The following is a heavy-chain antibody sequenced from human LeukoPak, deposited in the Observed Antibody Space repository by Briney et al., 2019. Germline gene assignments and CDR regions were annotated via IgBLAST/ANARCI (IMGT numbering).Heavy chain of an antibody. J-gene: IGHJ6*03. CDR3: ARPIGDYDSSGYYSRESYYYYMDV. V-gene: IGHV1-2*06. Sequence: ASVTVSCKASGYTFTGYYMHWVRQAPGQGLEWMGRINPNSGGTNYAQKFQGRVTMTRDTSISTAYMELSRLRSDDTAVYYCARPIGDYDSSGYYSRESYYYYMDVWGKGTTVTVSS. D-gene: IGHD3-22*01. CDR1: GYTFTGYY. CDR2: INPNSGGT.